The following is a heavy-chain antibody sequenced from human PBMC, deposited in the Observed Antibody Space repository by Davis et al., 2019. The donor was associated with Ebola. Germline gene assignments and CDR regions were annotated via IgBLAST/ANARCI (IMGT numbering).Heavy chain of an antibody. V-gene: IGHV3-23*01. D-gene: IGHD2-15*01. CDR1: GVTFSSCA. CDR3: ARRGYCSGYSCPWGWFGP. Sequence: GESLKISCAASGVTFSSCAVSWVRQAPGKGLEWVSGISGSGVSTSYADSVKGRFTISRDNSKNTLYLQMNSLKASDSAIYYCARRGYCSGYSCPWGWFGPWGQGTLVTVSS. J-gene: IGHJ5*02. CDR2: ISGSGVST.